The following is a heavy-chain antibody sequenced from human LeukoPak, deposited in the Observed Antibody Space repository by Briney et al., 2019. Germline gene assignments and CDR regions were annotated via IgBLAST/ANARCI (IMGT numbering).Heavy chain of an antibody. D-gene: IGHD1-26*01. CDR3: ASSVRGATEYYFDY. Sequence: GGSLRLSCAASGFTVSSNYMSWVRQAARRRLEWVSVIYSGGSTYYADSVNGRFTISRDNSKNTLYLQMNSLRAEDTAVYYCASSVRGATEYYFDYWGQGTLVTVSS. V-gene: IGHV3-53*01. CDR1: GFTVSSNY. CDR2: IYSGGST. J-gene: IGHJ4*02.